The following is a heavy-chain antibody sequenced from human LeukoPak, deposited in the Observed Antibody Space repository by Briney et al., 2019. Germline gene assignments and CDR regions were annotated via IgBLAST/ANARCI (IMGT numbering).Heavy chain of an antibody. CDR2: IYHSGST. J-gene: IGHJ3*02. Sequence: SETLSLTCTVSGGSISSGGYYWSWIRQPPGKGLEWIGYIYHSGSTYYNPSLKSRVTISVDRSKNQFSLKLSSVTAADTAVYYCARGRSGWYHDAFDIWGQGTMVTVSS. V-gene: IGHV4-30-2*01. CDR1: GGSISSGGYY. D-gene: IGHD6-19*01. CDR3: ARGRSGWYHDAFDI.